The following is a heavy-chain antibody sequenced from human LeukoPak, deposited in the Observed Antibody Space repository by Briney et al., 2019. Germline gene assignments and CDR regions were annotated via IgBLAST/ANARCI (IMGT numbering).Heavy chain of an antibody. D-gene: IGHD4-23*01. CDR2: INHSGST. V-gene: IGHV4-34*01. Sequence: ASETLSLTCAVYGGSFSGYYWSWIRQPPGKGLEWIGEINHSGSTNYNPSLKSRVTISVDTSKNQFSLKLSSVTAADTAVYYCASDYGGKFDYWGQGTLVTVSS. CDR3: ASDYGGKFDY. J-gene: IGHJ4*02. CDR1: GGSFSGYY.